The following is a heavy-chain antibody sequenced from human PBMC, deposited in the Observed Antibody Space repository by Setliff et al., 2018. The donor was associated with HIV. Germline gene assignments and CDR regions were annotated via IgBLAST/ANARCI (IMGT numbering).Heavy chain of an antibody. CDR1: GGSISSGFYY. Sequence: TSETLSLTCTVSGGSISSGFYYWNWIRQHPGKGLEWIGYIYYSGSTYYNPSLKSRVTISVDTSKNQFSLKLKSMTAADTAVYYCARGRSPTLGSWFDPWGQGTLVTVSS. CDR3: ARGRSPTLGSWFDP. D-gene: IGHD3-16*01. V-gene: IGHV4-30-4*08. J-gene: IGHJ5*02. CDR2: IYYSGST.